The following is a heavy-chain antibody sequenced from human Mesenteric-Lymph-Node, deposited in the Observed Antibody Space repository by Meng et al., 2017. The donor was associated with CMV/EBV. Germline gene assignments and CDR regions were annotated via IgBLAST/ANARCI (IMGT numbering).Heavy chain of an antibody. D-gene: IGHD6-6*01. J-gene: IGHJ4*02. CDR2: IIPILGIA. Sequence: SVKVSCKASGGTFSSYAISWVRQAPGQGLEWMGGIIPILGIANYAQKFQGRVTITADKSTSTAYMELSSLRSEDTAVYYCARDWYSSSGDYWGQGTLVTVSS. CDR3: ARDWYSSSGDY. V-gene: IGHV1-69*10. CDR1: GGTFSSYA.